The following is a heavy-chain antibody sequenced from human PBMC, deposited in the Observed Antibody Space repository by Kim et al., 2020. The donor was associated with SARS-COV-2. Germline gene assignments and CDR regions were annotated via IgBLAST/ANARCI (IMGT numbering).Heavy chain of an antibody. CDR2: ISGSGGST. J-gene: IGHJ5*02. D-gene: IGHD2-15*01. CDR1: GFTFSSYA. Sequence: GGSLRLSCAASGFTFSSYAMSWVRQVPGKGLEWVSAISGSGGSTYYADSVKGRFTISRDNSKNTLYLQMNSLRAEDTAVYYCAIYRVVAAPRDWFDPWGQGTLVTVSS. CDR3: AIYRVVAAPRDWFDP. V-gene: IGHV3-23*01.